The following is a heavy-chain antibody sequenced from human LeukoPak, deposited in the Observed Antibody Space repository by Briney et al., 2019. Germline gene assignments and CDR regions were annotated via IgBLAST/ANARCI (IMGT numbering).Heavy chain of an antibody. CDR2: INHSGST. D-gene: IGHD3-10*01. V-gene: IGHV4-34*01. J-gene: IGHJ4*02. Sequence: PSETLSLTCAVYGGSFSGYYWSWIRQPPGKGLEWIEEINHSGSTNYNPSLKSRVTISVDTSKNQFSLKLSSVTAADTAVYYCARRGSSSRMVRGANDYWGQGTLVTVSS. CDR3: ARRGSSSRMVRGANDY. CDR1: GGSFSGYY.